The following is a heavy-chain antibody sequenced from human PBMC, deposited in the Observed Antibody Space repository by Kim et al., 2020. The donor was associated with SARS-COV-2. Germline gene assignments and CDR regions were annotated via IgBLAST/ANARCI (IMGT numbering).Heavy chain of an antibody. V-gene: IGHV1-69*13. CDR3: ARVSVSLEDTYPPLYYFDF. CDR2: IIPIFAAA. J-gene: IGHJ4*02. CDR1: GVTFNDYA. D-gene: IGHD3-3*01. Sequence: SVKVSCKTSGVTFNDYAFTWVRQAPGQGLEWVGGIIPIFAAADYPQKFRDRVTITAAESTNTVYMELRSLTSDDTAVYYCARVSVSLEDTYPPLYYFDFWGQGTLVTVSS.